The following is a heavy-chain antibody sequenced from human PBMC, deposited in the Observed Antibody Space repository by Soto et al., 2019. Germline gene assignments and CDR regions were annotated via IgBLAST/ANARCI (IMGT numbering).Heavy chain of an antibody. Sequence: GGSLRLSCAASGFTFSSYGMHWVRQAPGKGLEWVAVIWYDGSNKYYADSVKGRFTISRDNSKNTLYLQMNSLRAEDTAVYYCAREDKYSSGYIDYWGQGTLVTVSS. CDR3: AREDKYSSGYIDY. CDR2: IWYDGSNK. V-gene: IGHV3-33*01. CDR1: GFTFSSYG. D-gene: IGHD6-19*01. J-gene: IGHJ4*02.